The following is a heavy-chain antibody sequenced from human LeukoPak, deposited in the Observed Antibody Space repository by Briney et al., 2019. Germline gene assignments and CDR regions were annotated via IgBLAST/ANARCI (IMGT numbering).Heavy chain of an antibody. V-gene: IGHV4-59*08. J-gene: IGHJ3*02. D-gene: IGHD6-13*01. CDR2: TYHTGSN. Sequence: LETLSLTCTVSGGSISSYYWSWIRQPPGKGLEWIGYTYHTGSNNYSPSLKSRVTMSVDTSKNQFSLKLSSVTAADTAVYYCARARYSNSWYAVDIWGQGTMVTVSS. CDR1: GGSISSYY. CDR3: ARARYSNSWYAVDI.